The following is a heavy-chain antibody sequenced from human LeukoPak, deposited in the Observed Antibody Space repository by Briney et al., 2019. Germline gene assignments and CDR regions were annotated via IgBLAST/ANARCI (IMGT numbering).Heavy chain of an antibody. V-gene: IGHV4-4*07. J-gene: IGHJ5*02. CDR2: ICTSGST. Sequence: SETLSLTCTVSGGSTSSYYWSWIRQPAGKGLEWIGRICTSGSTNYNPSLKSRVTISVDTSKNQFSLKLSSVTAADTAVYYCARGHLPRGYNWFDPWGQGTLVTVSS. CDR1: GGSTSSYY. CDR3: ARGHLPRGYNWFDP.